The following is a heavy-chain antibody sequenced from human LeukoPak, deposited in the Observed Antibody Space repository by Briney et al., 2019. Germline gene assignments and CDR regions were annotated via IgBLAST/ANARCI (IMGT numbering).Heavy chain of an antibody. D-gene: IGHD6-13*01. CDR1: GFTFGDYA. CDR2: ISGSGAST. V-gene: IGHV3-23*01. CDR3: ATLSAGY. J-gene: IGHJ4*02. Sequence: GGSLRLSCTASGFTFGDYAMSWFRQAPGKGLEWVSTISGSGASTFYADSVKGRFTISRDNSKNTLYLQMNSLRAEDTAVYYCATLSAGYWGQGTLVSVSS.